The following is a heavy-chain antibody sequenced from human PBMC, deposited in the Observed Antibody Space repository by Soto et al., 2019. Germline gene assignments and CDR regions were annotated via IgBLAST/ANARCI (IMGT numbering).Heavy chain of an antibody. V-gene: IGHV1-3*01. Sequence: QVQLVQSGAEVKKPGASVKVSCKASGYTFTSYAIHWVRQAPGQRLEWMGWINAGNGNTKYSQKFQGRVTITRDTSASTAYMELSSLRSEDTAVYYCARVGRGYCSGGSCNTFYYYYGMDVWGQGTTVTVSS. CDR3: ARVGRGYCSGGSCNTFYYYYGMDV. D-gene: IGHD2-15*01. J-gene: IGHJ6*02. CDR2: INAGNGNT. CDR1: GYTFTSYA.